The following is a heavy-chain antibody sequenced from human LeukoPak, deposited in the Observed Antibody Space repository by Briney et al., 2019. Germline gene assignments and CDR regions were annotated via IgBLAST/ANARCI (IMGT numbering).Heavy chain of an antibody. CDR2: ISSSSSTI. V-gene: IGHV3-48*01. CDR1: GFTFSSYA. Sequence: GGSLRLSCAASGFTFSSYAMNWVRQAPGKGLEWVSYISSSSSTIYYADSVKGRFTISRDNAKDSLYLQMNSLGAEDTAVYYCARDRRQTLPDWGQGTLVTVSS. CDR3: ARDRRQTLPD. J-gene: IGHJ4*02.